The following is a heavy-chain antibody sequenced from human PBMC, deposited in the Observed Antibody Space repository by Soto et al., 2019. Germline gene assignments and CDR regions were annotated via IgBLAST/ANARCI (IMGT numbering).Heavy chain of an antibody. D-gene: IGHD3-10*01. Sequence: QVQLQESGPGLVKPSQTLSLTCTVSGGSISTVDYWWSWIRQSPDMGLEWIGHIYDGGRTYNNPSRESXXTXSXXTAKSQLSLTLSSVSAADTAVYYCARGPSGDKVASWGQGTLVTVSS. CDR3: ARGPSGDKVAS. CDR2: IYDGGRT. CDR1: GGSISTVDYW. V-gene: IGHV4-30-4*01. J-gene: IGHJ4*02.